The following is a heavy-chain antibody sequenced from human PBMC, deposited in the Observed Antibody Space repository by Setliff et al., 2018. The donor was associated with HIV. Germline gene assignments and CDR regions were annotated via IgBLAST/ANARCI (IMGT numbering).Heavy chain of an antibody. J-gene: IGHJ6*03. CDR1: GGTFSSYA. V-gene: IGHV1-69*13. Sequence: SVKVSCKASGGTFSSYAISWVRQAPGQGLEWMGGVIPIFGTVKYAQKFQGRVTITADGSTSTAYMEVSRLRSEDTAVYYCARRGDSYGLDPIYYYYYYMDVWGKGTTVTVSS. CDR2: VIPIFGTV. D-gene: IGHD5-18*01. CDR3: ARRGDSYGLDPIYYYYYYMDV.